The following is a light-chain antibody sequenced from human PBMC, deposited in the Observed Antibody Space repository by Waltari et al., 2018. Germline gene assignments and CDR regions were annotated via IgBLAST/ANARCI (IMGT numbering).Light chain of an antibody. Sequence: DIQMTQSPSSLSASVGDTVTITCQANHDISDYLNWNQQKPGKAPSLLISDASHLAAGVPSRFSGSGYGTDFTFTISSLQPEDFATYYCQQHDNPPFTFGQGTKLEIK. CDR1: HDISDY. CDR3: QQHDNPPFT. J-gene: IGKJ2*01. CDR2: DAS. V-gene: IGKV1-33*01.